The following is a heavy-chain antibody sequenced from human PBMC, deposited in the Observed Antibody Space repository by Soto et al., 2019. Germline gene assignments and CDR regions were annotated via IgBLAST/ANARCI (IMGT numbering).Heavy chain of an antibody. CDR3: AKDTWYYYDSSGYSYFDY. CDR1: GFTFDDYA. V-gene: IGHV3-43*02. Sequence: GGSLRLSCAASGFTFDDYAMHWVRQAPGKGLEWVSLISGDGGSTYYADSVKGRFTISRDNSKNPLYLQMNSLRTEDTALYYCAKDTWYYYDSSGYSYFDYWGQGTLVTVSS. J-gene: IGHJ4*02. D-gene: IGHD3-22*01. CDR2: ISGDGGST.